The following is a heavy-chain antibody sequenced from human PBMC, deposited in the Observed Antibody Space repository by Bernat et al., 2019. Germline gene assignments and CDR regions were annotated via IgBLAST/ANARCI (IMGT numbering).Heavy chain of an antibody. D-gene: IGHD1-7*01. CDR1: GYTFTGYY. J-gene: IGHJ4*02. Sequence: QVQLVQSGAEVKKPGASVKVSCKASGYTFTGYYMHWVRQAPGQGLEWMGRINPNSGGTNYAQKCQGRVTMTRDTSISTATMALSRLRYDETAVYYCARLDGTGTTYGDYWGQGTLVTVSS. CDR3: ARLDGTGTTYGDY. V-gene: IGHV1-2*06. CDR2: INPNSGGT.